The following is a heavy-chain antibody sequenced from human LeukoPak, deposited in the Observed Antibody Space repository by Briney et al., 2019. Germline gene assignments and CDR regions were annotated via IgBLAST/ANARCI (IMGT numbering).Heavy chain of an antibody. CDR2: MNPNSGNT. V-gene: IGHV1-8*01. CDR3: ARVGYDSGGYYYYYYHYMDV. CDR1: GYTFTSYD. J-gene: IGHJ6*03. D-gene: IGHD3-22*01. Sequence: ASVKVSCKASGYTFTSYDINWVRQATGQGLEWMGWMNPNSGNTGYAQKFQGRVTMTRNTSISTAYMELSSLRSEDTAVYYCARVGYDSGGYYYYYYHYMDVWGKGTTVTVSS.